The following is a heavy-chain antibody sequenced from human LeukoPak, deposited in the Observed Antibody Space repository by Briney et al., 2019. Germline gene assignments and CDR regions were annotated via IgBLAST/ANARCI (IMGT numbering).Heavy chain of an antibody. CDR3: ARRGGYCSGGSCYTIRHYFDY. V-gene: IGHV4-39*07. D-gene: IGHD2-15*01. CDR2: INHSGST. CDR1: GGSISSSGYY. Sequence: SETLSLTCTVSGGSISSSGYYWGWIRQPPGKGPEWIGEINHSGSTNYNPSLKSRVTISVDTSKNQFSLKLSSVTAADTAVYYCARRGGYCSGGSCYTIRHYFDYWGQGTLVTVSS. J-gene: IGHJ4*02.